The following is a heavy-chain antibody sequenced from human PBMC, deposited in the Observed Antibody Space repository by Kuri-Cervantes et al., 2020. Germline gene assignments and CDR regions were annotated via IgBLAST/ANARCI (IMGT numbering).Heavy chain of an antibody. D-gene: IGHD4-23*01. CDR2: ISYDGSNK. J-gene: IGHJ3*02. CDR1: GFIFSSYG. Sequence: GGSLRLSCAASGFIFSSYGMHWVRQAPGKGLEWVAVISYDGSNKYYADSVKGRFTISRDNSKNTLYLQMNSLRAEDTAVYYCAKDSYGGIHPDAFDIWGQGTMVTVSS. CDR3: AKDSYGGIHPDAFDI. V-gene: IGHV3-30*18.